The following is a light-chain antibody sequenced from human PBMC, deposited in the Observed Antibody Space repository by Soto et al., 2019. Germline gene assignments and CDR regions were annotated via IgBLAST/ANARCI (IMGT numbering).Light chain of an antibody. CDR1: QSISSY. J-gene: IGKJ2*01. Sequence: DIQMTQSPSSLSASVGDRVTITCRASQSISSYLNWYQQKPGKDPKLLIYAASSLQSGVPSRFSGSGSGTDFTLTISSLQPEDFATYYCQQSYSTPRTFGQWTKLEIK. CDR2: AAS. CDR3: QQSYSTPRT. V-gene: IGKV1-39*01.